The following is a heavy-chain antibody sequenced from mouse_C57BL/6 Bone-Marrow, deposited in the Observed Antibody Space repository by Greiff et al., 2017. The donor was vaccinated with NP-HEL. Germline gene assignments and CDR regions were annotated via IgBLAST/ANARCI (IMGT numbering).Heavy chain of an antibody. CDR3: ARAQLLFAY. J-gene: IGHJ3*01. CDR2: ISYDGSN. Sequence: EVKLVESGPGLVKPSQSLSLTCSVTGYSITSGYYWNWIRQFPGNKLEWMGYISYDGSNNYNPSLKNRISITRDTSKNQFFLKLNSVTTEDTATYYCARAQLLFAYWGQGTLVTVSA. CDR1: GYSITSGYY. D-gene: IGHD4-1*02. V-gene: IGHV3-6*01.